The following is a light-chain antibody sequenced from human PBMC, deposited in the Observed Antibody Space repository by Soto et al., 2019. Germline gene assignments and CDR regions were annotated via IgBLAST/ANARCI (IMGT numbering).Light chain of an antibody. Sequence: QSVLTQPASVSGSPGQSIAISCTGTSSDVGGHNYVSWYQQRPGKAPELIIYDVTNRPSGVSNRFSGSKSGNTASLTISGLQAEDEADYYCCSYTVTTTRYGRVFGGGTKLTVL. J-gene: IGLJ3*02. CDR1: SSDVGGHNY. CDR2: DVT. CDR3: CSYTVTTTRYGRV. V-gene: IGLV2-14*01.